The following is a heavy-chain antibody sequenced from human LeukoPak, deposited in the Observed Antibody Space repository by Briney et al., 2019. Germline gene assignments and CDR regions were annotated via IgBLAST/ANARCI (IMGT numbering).Heavy chain of an antibody. J-gene: IGHJ4*02. V-gene: IGHV3-49*04. CDR1: GFTFDDYW. CDR2: IASETYGGTA. CDR3: TRDQTPYY. Sequence: GGSLRLSCGASGFTFDDYWMTWVRQAPGKGLEWVGFIASETYGGTAEYAASVKGRFTISRDDSKSIAYLQMNSLKTEDTAVYYCTRDQTPYYWGQGTLVTVSS.